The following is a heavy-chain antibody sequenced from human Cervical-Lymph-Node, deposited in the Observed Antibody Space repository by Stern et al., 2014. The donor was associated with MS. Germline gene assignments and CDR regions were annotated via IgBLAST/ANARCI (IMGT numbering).Heavy chain of an antibody. CDR1: GYTFTTYG. D-gene: IGHD2-8*01. CDR3: ARDKMHAFDY. V-gene: IGHV1-18*01. J-gene: IGHJ4*02. CDR2: ISADRGNT. Sequence: VQLVESGTEVKKPGASVLVSCKASGYTFTTYGITWVRQAPGQGLEWMGWISADRGNTKYAQKFQDRVTMTRDPTTGTAYMEVRSLRSEDTAVYYCARDKMHAFDYWGQGTQVTVPS.